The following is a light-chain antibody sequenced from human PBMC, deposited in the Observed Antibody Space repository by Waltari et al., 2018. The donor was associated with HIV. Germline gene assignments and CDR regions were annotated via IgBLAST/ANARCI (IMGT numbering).Light chain of an antibody. J-gene: IGKJ1*01. Sequence: DIQMTQSPASLSASVGDRVTITCRASQGITNYLAWYQQKPGKVPKLLIYAAGTLQSGVPSRFSSSGSGTDFTLTISSLQPEDVATYYCQNYNSAPRTFGQGTKVEIK. V-gene: IGKV1-27*01. CDR1: QGITNY. CDR2: AAG. CDR3: QNYNSAPRT.